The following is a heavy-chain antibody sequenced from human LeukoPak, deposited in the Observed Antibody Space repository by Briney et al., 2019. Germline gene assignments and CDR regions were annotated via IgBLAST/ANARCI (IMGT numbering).Heavy chain of an antibody. J-gene: IGHJ4*02. CDR3: ASNVEMATVTDY. CDR2: IYYSGNT. CDR1: GGSISSSNYY. D-gene: IGHD5-24*01. Sequence: SETLSLTCTVSGGSISSSNYYWGWIRQPPGKGLEWIGSIYYSGNTYYNPSLKSRVTISVDTSKNQFSLKLSSVTAADTAVYYCASNVEMATVTDYWGQGTLVTVSS. V-gene: IGHV4-39*07.